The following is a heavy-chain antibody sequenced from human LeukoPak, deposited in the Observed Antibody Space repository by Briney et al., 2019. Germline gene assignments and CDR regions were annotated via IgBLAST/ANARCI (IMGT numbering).Heavy chain of an antibody. Sequence: PSQTLSLTCTVSGGSISSGDYYWSWIRQPPGKGLERIGYIYYSGSTYYNPSLKSRVTISVDTSKNQFSLKLSSVTAADTAVYYCARDPCGSGSYYMGCYYGMDVWGQGTTVTVSS. D-gene: IGHD3-10*01. V-gene: IGHV4-30-4*01. CDR3: ARDPCGSGSYYMGCYYGMDV. CDR1: GGSISSGDYY. CDR2: IYYSGST. J-gene: IGHJ6*02.